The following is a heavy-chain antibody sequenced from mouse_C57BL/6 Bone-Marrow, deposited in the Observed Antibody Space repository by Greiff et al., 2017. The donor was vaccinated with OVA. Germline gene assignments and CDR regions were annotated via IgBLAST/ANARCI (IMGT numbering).Heavy chain of an antibody. CDR1: GYTFTDYY. J-gene: IGHJ4*01. V-gene: IGHV1-75*01. CDR3: ARSYDYGDYAMDY. CDR2: IFPGSGST. D-gene: IGHD2-4*01. Sequence: VKVVESGPELVKPGASVKISCKASGYTFTDYYINWVKQRPGQGLEWIGWIFPGSGSTYYNEKFKGKATLTVDKSSSTAYMLLSSLTSEDSAVYFCARSYDYGDYAMDYWGQGTSVTVSS.